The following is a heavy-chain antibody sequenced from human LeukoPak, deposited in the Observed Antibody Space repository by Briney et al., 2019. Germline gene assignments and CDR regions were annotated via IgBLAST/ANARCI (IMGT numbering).Heavy chain of an antibody. CDR3: ASAYFMDV. Sequence: GGSLRLSCAASGFTFSTYWMHWVRQAPGKGMVWVSSINGDGSRTVYADSVKDRFTISRDNGENTLFLQMNSLRAEDTGVYYCASAYFMDVWGKGTTVTVSS. J-gene: IGHJ6*03. V-gene: IGHV3-74*01. CDR2: INGDGSRT. CDR1: GFTFSTYW.